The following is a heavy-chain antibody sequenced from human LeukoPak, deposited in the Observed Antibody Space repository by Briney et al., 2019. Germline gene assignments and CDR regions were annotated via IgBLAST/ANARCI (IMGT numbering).Heavy chain of an antibody. J-gene: IGHJ5*02. CDR1: GFTFSSYS. CDR3: ARDIAQEGGTS. Sequence: PGGSLRLSCAASGFTFSSYSMNWVRQDPGKGLEWVSSISSSSSYIYYADSPKGRFTISRDNAKNSLYLQMNSLRAEDTAVCYCARDIAQEGGTSWGQGTLVTVFS. V-gene: IGHV3-21*01. D-gene: IGHD3-16*01. CDR2: ISSSSSYI.